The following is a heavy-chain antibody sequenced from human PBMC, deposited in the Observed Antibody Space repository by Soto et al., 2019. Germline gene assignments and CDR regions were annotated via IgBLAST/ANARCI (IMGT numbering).Heavy chain of an antibody. D-gene: IGHD3-22*01. J-gene: IGHJ4*02. CDR2: ISGSGGST. Sequence: GGSLRLSCAASGFTFSSYAMSWVRQAPGKGLEWVSAISGSGGSTYYADSVKGRFTISRDNSKNTLYLQMNSLRAEDTAVYYCAKDGSITMIVVVTEFDYWGQGTLVTVSS. CDR1: GFTFSSYA. CDR3: AKDGSITMIVVVTEFDY. V-gene: IGHV3-23*01.